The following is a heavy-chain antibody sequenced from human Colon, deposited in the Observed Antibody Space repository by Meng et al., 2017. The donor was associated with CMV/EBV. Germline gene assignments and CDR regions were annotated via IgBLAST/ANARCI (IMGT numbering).Heavy chain of an antibody. CDR3: ARDRHSEVVIALKGTFDI. V-gene: IGHV4-39*07. J-gene: IGHJ3*02. CDR2: VYYSGYT. CDR1: GGSIGSTSYY. Sequence: SETLSLTCNVSGGSIGSTSYYWAWIRQSPGKGLEWIGSVYYSGYTYSNPSLSSRLSISVDRSKNQFFLRLSSVTAADTAVYYCARDRHSEVVIALKGTFDIWGQGTRVTVSS. D-gene: IGHD2-21*01.